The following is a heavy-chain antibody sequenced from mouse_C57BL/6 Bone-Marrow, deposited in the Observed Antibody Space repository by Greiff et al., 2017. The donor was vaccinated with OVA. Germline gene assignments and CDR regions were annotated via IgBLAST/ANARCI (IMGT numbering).Heavy chain of an antibody. D-gene: IGHD1-1*01. CDR2: IDPETGGT. CDR1: GYTFTDYE. Sequence: QVQLQQSGAELVRPGASVTLSCKASGYTFTDYEMHWVKQTPVHGLEWIGAIDPETGGTAYNQKFKGKAILTADKSSSTAYMELRGLTSEDSAVYYCTSGDYYGKNFDYWGQGTTLTVSS. CDR3: TSGDYYGKNFDY. J-gene: IGHJ2*01. V-gene: IGHV1-15*01.